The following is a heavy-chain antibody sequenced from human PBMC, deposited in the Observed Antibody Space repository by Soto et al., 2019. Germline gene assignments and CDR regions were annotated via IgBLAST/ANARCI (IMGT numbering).Heavy chain of an antibody. D-gene: IGHD2-15*01. CDR3: AVYCSGCSCPGLHWFDP. V-gene: IGHV1-69*01. CDR2: IIPIFGTA. Sequence: QVQLVQSGAEVKKPGYSVKVSCKASGGTFSSYAISWVRQAPGQGLEWMGGIIPIFGTANYAQKFQGRVTITADESTSTAYMERSSLRSEDTAVYYCAVYCSGCSCPGLHWFDPWGQGTLVTVSS. CDR1: GGTFSSYA. J-gene: IGHJ5*02.